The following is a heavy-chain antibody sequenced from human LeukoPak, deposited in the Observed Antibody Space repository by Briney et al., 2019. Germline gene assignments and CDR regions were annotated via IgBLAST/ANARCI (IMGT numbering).Heavy chain of an antibody. Sequence: ASVKVSCKASGYTFTGYYMHWVRQAPGQGLEWMGWINPNRGGTNYAQKFQGRVTMTRDTSISTAYMELSRLRSDDTAVYYCARVSRWLVPDYWGQGTLVTVSS. J-gene: IGHJ4*02. CDR1: GYTFTGYY. CDR3: ARVSRWLVPDY. V-gene: IGHV1-2*02. D-gene: IGHD6-19*01. CDR2: INPNRGGT.